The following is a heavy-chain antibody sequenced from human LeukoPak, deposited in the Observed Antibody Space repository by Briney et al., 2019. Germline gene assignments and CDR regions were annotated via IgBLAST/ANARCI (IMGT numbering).Heavy chain of an antibody. CDR1: GFTFSSYA. CDR2: ISGSGGST. Sequence: GGSLRLSCAASGFTFSSYAMSWVRQAPGKGLEWVSAISGSGGSTYYADSVKGRFTISRDNSKNTLYLQMNSLRAEDTAVYYCAKEEGRRGYSYGTFDYWGQGTLVTVSS. V-gene: IGHV3-23*01. D-gene: IGHD5-18*01. J-gene: IGHJ4*02. CDR3: AKEEGRRGYSYGTFDY.